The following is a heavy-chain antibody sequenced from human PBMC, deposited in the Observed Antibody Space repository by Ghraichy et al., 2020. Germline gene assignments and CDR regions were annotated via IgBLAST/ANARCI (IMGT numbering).Heavy chain of an antibody. Sequence: GGSLRLSCAASGFTFSSYDMNWVRQAPGKGLEWVSYISTSSSYIYYADSVKGRFTISRDNAKNLLSLQMNSLRAEDTAMYYCARDPGYCSGGRCFGDAFDIWGQGTMVTVSS. V-gene: IGHV3-21*01. J-gene: IGHJ3*02. CDR3: ARDPGYCSGGRCFGDAFDI. CDR2: ISTSSSYI. D-gene: IGHD2-15*01. CDR1: GFTFSSYD.